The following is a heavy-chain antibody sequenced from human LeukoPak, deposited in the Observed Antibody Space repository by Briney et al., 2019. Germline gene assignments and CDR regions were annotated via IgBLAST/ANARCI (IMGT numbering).Heavy chain of an antibody. D-gene: IGHD3-3*01. CDR3: AAEPLYYDFWSEHRRFDP. Sequence: ASVKVSCKASGFTFTSSAMQWVRQARGQRLEWIGWIVVGSGNTNYAQKFQERVTITRDMSTSTAYMELSSLRSEDTAVYYCAAEPLYYDFWSEHRRFDPWGQGTLVTVSS. CDR2: IVVGSGNT. CDR1: GFTFTSSA. V-gene: IGHV1-58*02. J-gene: IGHJ5*02.